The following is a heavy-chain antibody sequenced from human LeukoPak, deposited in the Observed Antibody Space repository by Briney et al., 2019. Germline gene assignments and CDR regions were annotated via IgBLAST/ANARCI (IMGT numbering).Heavy chain of an antibody. D-gene: IGHD4-23*01. J-gene: IGHJ1*01. CDR3: TRELAGGGNLEYFQH. V-gene: IGHV1-46*01. CDR2: INPSGGST. Sequence: ASVKVSCKASGYTFTSYYMHWVRQAPGQGLEWMGIINPSGGSTSYAQKFQGRVTMTRDTSTSTVYMELSSLRSDDTAVYYCTRELAGGGNLEYFQHWGQGTLVTVSS. CDR1: GYTFTSYY.